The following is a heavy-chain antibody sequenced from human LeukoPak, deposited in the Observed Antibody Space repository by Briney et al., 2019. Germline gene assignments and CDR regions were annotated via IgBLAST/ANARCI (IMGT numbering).Heavy chain of an antibody. D-gene: IGHD3-22*01. CDR1: GSTLSKIS. Sequence: GASVRVSCKVSGSTLSKISIDWVRQAPGKGPEWMGSVGHEDGTTIHAQKFQGRFNMTVDTATDTAYMEMSSLMSEDTAIYYCATGEIVFDYWGQGTPVTASS. V-gene: IGHV1-24*01. CDR3: ATGEIVFDY. CDR2: VGHEDGTT. J-gene: IGHJ4*02.